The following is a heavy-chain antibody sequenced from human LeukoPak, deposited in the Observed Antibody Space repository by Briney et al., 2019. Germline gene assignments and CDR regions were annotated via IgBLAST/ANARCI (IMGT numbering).Heavy chain of an antibody. CDR2: INHSGST. CDR3: ARDPVLLAAHVPRNGMDV. CDR1: GGSFSGYY. Sequence: SETLSLTSAVYGGSFSGYYWSWIRQPPGKGLEWIGEINHSGSTNYNPSLKSRVTISVDTSKNQFSLKLSSVTAADTAVYYCARDPVLLAAHVPRNGMDVWGQGTTVTVSS. D-gene: IGHD6-6*01. V-gene: IGHV4-34*01. J-gene: IGHJ6*02.